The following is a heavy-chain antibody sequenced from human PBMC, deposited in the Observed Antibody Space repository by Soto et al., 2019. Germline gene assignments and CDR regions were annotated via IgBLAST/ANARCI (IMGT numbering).Heavy chain of an antibody. CDR3: ARDGDGRMTTNPYFYNGMDV. CDR1: GGSLGSYY. D-gene: IGHD4-4*01. CDR2: VFYTGRA. V-gene: IGHV4-59*01. Sequence: QVQLQESGPGLVEASETLSLTCTVSGGSLGSYYWSWIRQPPGKGLEWIGYVFYTGRANYNASLKSRVSISLDTTNYQCSLKLSSVTAADTVVYYCARDGDGRMTTNPYFYNGMDVWGPGTTVTVSS. J-gene: IGHJ6*02.